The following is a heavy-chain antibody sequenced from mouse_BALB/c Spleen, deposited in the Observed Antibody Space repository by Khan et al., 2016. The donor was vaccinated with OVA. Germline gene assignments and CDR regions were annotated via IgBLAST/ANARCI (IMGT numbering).Heavy chain of an antibody. Sequence: VQLKESGPGLVKPSQSLSLTCTVTGYSITSDYAWHWIRQFPGNKLEWMGYISYSGSTSYTPSLKSRISITRDTSKNQCFLQLNSVTTKDTATYYCTRGRAYWGQGTLVTVSA. CDR2: ISYSGST. D-gene: IGHD3-3*01. CDR1: GYSITSDYA. CDR3: TRGRAY. V-gene: IGHV3-2*02. J-gene: IGHJ3*01.